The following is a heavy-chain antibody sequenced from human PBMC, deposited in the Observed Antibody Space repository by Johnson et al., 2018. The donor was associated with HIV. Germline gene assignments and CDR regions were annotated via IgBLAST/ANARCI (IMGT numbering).Heavy chain of an antibody. J-gene: IGHJ1*01. CDR1: GFMFDDYA. D-gene: IGHD4-17*01. Sequence: EKLVESGGGVERPGESLRLSCVGSGFMFDDYAMSWVRQVPGKGLELVSGIDCTGANAGYADSVKGRFTIFRDNAKNSLYIPMRGLREEDTALYYCARHAGGDFTYGLFQHWGRGTLVTVSS. CDR3: ARHAGGDFTYGLFQH. CDR2: IDCTGANA. V-gene: IGHV3-20*04.